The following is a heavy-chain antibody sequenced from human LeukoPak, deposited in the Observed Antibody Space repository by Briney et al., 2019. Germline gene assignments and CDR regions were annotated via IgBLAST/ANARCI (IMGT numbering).Heavy chain of an antibody. J-gene: IGHJ5*02. D-gene: IGHD2-15*01. CDR1: GGSFSGYY. CDR2: INHSGST. CDR3: ARGNIVVVVADKRYWFDP. Sequence: SETLSLTCAVYGGSFSGYYWSWIRQPPGKGLEWIGEINHSGSTNYNPSLKSRVTISVDTSKNQLSLKLSSVTAADTAVYYCARGNIVVVVADKRYWFDPWGQGTLVTVSS. V-gene: IGHV4-34*01.